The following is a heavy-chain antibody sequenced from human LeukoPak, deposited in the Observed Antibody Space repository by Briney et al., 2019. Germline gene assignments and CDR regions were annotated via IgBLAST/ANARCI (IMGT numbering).Heavy chain of an antibody. Sequence: GGSLRLSCAASGFTFSSFDMHWVRQPTGQGLEWVSTIGTASDTYCPGSVEGRFTLSRDNAKNSLYLQMNSLTAGDTAVYYCARGPPRGKYYYMDVWGKGTTVTVSS. D-gene: IGHD1-1*01. CDR3: ARGPPRGKYYYMDV. CDR1: GFTFSSFD. CDR2: IGTASDT. V-gene: IGHV3-13*01. J-gene: IGHJ6*03.